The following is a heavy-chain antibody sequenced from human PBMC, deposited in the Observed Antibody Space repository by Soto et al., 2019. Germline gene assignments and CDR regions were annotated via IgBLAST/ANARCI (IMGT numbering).Heavy chain of an antibody. J-gene: IGHJ4*02. D-gene: IGHD3-22*01. Sequence: QVQLVQSGAEVKKPGASVKVSCKASGYIFTSYYMHWVRLAPGQGLGWMRIINPSGGSTSYEQKFQGRGTMPRYTSTSTVYMELSSLRSEDTAVYYCARDSSGYCFDYWGQGTLVTVSS. CDR1: GYIFTSYY. CDR3: ARDSSGYCFDY. V-gene: IGHV1-46*03. CDR2: INPSGGST.